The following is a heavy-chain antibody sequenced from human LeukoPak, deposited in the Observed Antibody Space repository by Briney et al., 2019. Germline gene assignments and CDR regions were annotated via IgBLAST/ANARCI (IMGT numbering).Heavy chain of an antibody. CDR2: IYHSGST. D-gene: IGHD5-12*01. Sequence: TSETLSLTCTVSGGSISTYYWSWIRQPPGKGLEWIGYIYHSGSTNYNPSLKSRVTISVDTSQNQFSLKLSSVTAADTAVYYCARDGYSGSDALWGQGTLVTVSS. CDR3: ARDGYSGSDAL. CDR1: GGSISTYY. J-gene: IGHJ4*02. V-gene: IGHV4-59*01.